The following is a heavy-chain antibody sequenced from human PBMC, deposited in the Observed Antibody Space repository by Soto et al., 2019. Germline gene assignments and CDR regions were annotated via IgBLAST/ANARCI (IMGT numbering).Heavy chain of an antibody. CDR3: VRIPFYGWQFSSSRPFFFDH. Sequence: SETLSLTCSVSGVSISYFYWSWIRQPPGKGLEWIGYVYNSGGTNYNPSLQSRESISVDTSKNQFSLNLTSVTAADTAVYFCVRIPFYGWQFSSSRPFFFDHWGQGALVTVSS. J-gene: IGHJ4*02. CDR2: VYNSGGT. V-gene: IGHV4-59*03. CDR1: GVSISYFY. D-gene: IGHD2-15*01.